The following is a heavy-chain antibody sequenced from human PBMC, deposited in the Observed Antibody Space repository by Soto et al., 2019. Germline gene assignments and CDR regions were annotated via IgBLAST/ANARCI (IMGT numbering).Heavy chain of an antibody. CDR2: IWYDGSNK. D-gene: IGHD3-9*01. Sequence: QVQLVESGGGVVQPGRSLRLSCAASGFTFSSYGMHWVRQAPGKGLEWVAVIWYDGSNKYYADSVKGRFTISRDNSKNPLYLQMNSLRPPPPGITIFLLVSYYMDVWGKGTTVTVSS. CDR3: LLVSYYMDV. CDR1: GFTFSSYG. V-gene: IGHV3-33*01. J-gene: IGHJ6*03.